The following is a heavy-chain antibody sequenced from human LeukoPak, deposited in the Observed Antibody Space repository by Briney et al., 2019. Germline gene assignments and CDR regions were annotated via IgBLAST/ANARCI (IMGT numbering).Heavy chain of an antibody. CDR3: AKDDFDYGGLH. V-gene: IGHV3-30*18. CDR1: GFSFRSYG. D-gene: IGHD4-23*01. J-gene: IGHJ4*02. Sequence: GGSLRLSCAASGFSFRSYGMHWVRQAPGKGLEWVAVIPYDGSNKYYADSVKGRFTISRDNSKNTLYLQMNSLRAEDTAVYYCAKDDFDYGGLHWGQGTLVTVSS. CDR2: IPYDGSNK.